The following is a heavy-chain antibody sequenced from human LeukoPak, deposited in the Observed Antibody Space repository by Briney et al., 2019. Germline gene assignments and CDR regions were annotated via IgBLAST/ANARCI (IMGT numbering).Heavy chain of an antibody. CDR2: LTGSGATT. J-gene: IGHJ4*02. CDR3: AKYYFLIDY. V-gene: IGHV3-23*01. Sequence: PGGSLRLSCAASGFTFSSYAMSWVRQAPGKGLEWVSTLTGSGATTYYADSVKGRFTISRDNSKNTLYLQMNSLRAEDTAVYYCAKYYFLIDYWGQGTLVTVSS. CDR1: GFTFSSYA. D-gene: IGHD3-10*01.